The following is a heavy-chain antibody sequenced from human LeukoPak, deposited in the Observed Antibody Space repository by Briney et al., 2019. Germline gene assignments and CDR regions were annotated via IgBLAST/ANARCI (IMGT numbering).Heavy chain of an antibody. D-gene: IGHD3-22*01. Sequence: PGGSLRLSCAASGFTFSSYGMHWVRQAPGKGLEWVAFIRYDGSNKYFADSVKGRFTISRDSSKNTLYLQMNSLRAEDTAVYYCVRDWGYDSSGYWQKYFDTWGQGTLVTVSS. CDR1: GFTFSSYG. CDR2: IRYDGSNK. CDR3: VRDWGYDSSGYWQKYFDT. J-gene: IGHJ4*02. V-gene: IGHV3-30*02.